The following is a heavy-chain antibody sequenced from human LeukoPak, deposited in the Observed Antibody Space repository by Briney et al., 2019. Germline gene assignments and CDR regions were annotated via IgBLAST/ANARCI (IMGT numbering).Heavy chain of an antibody. D-gene: IGHD2-2*01. CDR1: GGTFSSYA. CDR3: ARLKWTRYCSSTSCRAYYFDY. J-gene: IGHJ4*02. V-gene: IGHV1-69*13. Sequence: ASVKVSCKASGGTFSSYAISWVRQAPGQGLKWMGGIIPIFGTANYAQKFQGRVTITADESTSTAYMELSSLRSEDTAVYYCARLKWTRYCSSTSCRAYYFDYWGQGTLVTVSS. CDR2: IIPIFGTA.